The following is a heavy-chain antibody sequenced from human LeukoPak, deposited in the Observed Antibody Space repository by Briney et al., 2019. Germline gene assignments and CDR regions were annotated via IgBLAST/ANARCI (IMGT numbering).Heavy chain of an antibody. D-gene: IGHD1-14*01. CDR3: ARDLGTVDY. CDR1: GFTVSSNY. V-gene: IGHV3-33*08. CDR2: IWFDGSNK. Sequence: GGSLRLSCAASGFTVSSNYMSWVRQAPGKGLEWVAVIWFDGSNKYYADSVKGRFTISRDNSKNTLYLQMNSLRAEDTAVYYCARDLGTVDYWGQGTLVTVSS. J-gene: IGHJ4*02.